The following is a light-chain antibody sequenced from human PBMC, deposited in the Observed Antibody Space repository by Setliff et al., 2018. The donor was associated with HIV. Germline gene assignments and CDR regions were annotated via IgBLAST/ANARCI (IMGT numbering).Light chain of an antibody. J-gene: IGLJ1*01. V-gene: IGLV1-51*01. Sequence: VLTQPPSVSAAPGQTVTISCSGRTSNIGNNYVSWYQHVPGKVPRILIYDTSKRHSGIPDRFSGSKSDTSATLAITGLQTGDEADYYCATWDGRLSVYVFGSGTKV. CDR1: TSNIGNNY. CDR2: DTS. CDR3: ATWDGRLSVYV.